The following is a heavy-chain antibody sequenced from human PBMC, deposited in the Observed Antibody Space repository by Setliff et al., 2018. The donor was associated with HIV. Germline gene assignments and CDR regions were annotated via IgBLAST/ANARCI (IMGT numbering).Heavy chain of an antibody. CDR3: SRDQKLELRDYYYYNMDV. D-gene: IGHD1-7*01. J-gene: IGHJ6*03. CDR1: GVTFSSYS. Sequence: GGSLRLSCAASGVTFSSYSMHWVRQAPGKGLEWVALISYHGGYKNFADSVKGRFTISRDNSKNTLYPQMNSLRSEDTAVYYCSRDQKLELRDYYYYNMDVWGRGTTVTVSS. CDR2: ISYHGGYK. V-gene: IGHV3-30*04.